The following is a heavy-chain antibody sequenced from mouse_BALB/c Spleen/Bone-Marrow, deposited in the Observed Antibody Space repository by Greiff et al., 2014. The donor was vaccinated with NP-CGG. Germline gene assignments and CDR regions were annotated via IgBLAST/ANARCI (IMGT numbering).Heavy chain of an antibody. Sequence: EVKLVESGGGLVKPGGSLKLSCAASGFTFSSYAMSWVRQTPEKRLEWVATISSGGSYTYYADSVKGRFTISRDTAKNTLYLQMSSLRSEDTAIYYCARQDYYGSSPHWYFDVWVAGTMVTVSS. D-gene: IGHD1-1*01. CDR1: GFTFSSYA. J-gene: IGHJ1*01. CDR3: ARQDYYGSSPHWYFDV. CDR2: ISSGGSYT. V-gene: IGHV5-9-3*01.